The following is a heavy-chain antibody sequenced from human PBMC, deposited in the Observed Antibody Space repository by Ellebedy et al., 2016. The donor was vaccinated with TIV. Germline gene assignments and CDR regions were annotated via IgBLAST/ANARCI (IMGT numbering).Heavy chain of an antibody. CDR2: ISSNGGST. CDR1: GFTFSSYA. J-gene: IGHJ4*02. CDR3: ARDSQAGGGDPAPTDY. D-gene: IGHD2-21*01. V-gene: IGHV3-64*04. Sequence: GESLKISCSASGFTFSSYAMHWVRQAPGKGLEYVSAISSNGGSTYYADSVKGRFTISRDNAKNSLYLQMNSLRAEDTAVYYCARDSQAGGGDPAPTDYWGQGTQVTVSS.